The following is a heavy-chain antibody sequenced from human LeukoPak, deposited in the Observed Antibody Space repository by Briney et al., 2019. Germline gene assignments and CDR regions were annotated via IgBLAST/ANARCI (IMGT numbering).Heavy chain of an antibody. D-gene: IGHD3-22*01. V-gene: IGHV3-7*02. Sequence: PGGSLRLSCSASGFTFSNCWMTWVRQAPGKGLEWVANIKEDGSRIYYVDSVKGRFTISRDNAKNSLYLQMNSLRAEDTAEYYFAEDPPPEDSSGYLDYWGQGALVTVSS. CDR3: AEDPPPEDSSGYLDY. CDR2: IKEDGSRI. CDR1: GFTFSNCW. J-gene: IGHJ4*02.